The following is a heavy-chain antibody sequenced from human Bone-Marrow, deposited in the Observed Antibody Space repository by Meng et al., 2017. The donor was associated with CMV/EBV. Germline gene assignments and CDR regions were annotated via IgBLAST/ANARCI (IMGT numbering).Heavy chain of an antibody. Sequence: GGSLRLSCAASGFTFSSYAMSWVRQAPGKGLEWVSVIYSGGSSTYYADSVKGRLNISRDNSKNTLYLQMNSLRAEDTAVYYCARDYSYDYWGQGTLVTVSS. J-gene: IGHJ4*02. V-gene: IGHV3-23*03. D-gene: IGHD4-11*01. CDR3: ARDYSYDY. CDR2: IYSGGSST. CDR1: GFTFSSYA.